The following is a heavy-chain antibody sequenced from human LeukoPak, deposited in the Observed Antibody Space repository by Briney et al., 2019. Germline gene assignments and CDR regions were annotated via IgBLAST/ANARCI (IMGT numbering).Heavy chain of an antibody. V-gene: IGHV3-21*04. CDR2: ISSSSAYI. D-gene: IGHD1-26*01. CDR3: AKLVGATGVWYFDY. Sequence: PGGSLRLSCAASGFTFSDYWMHWVRQAPGKGLVWVSSISSSSAYIYYADSVKGRFTISRDNSKNTLYLQMNSLRAEDTAVYYCAKLVGATGVWYFDYWGQGTLVTVSS. J-gene: IGHJ4*02. CDR1: GFTFSDYW.